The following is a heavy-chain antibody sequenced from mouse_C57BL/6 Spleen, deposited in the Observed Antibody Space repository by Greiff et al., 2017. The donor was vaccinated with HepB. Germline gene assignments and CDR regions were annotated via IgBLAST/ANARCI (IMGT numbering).Heavy chain of an antibody. CDR1: GYTFTSYW. CDR2: IDPSDSET. Sequence: QVQLQQPGAELVRPGSSVKLSCKASGYTFTSYWMHWVKQRPIQGLEWIGNIDPSDSETHYNQKFKDKATLTVDKSSSTAYMQLSSLTSEDSAVYYCARGVYDGYFDYWGQGTTLTVSS. J-gene: IGHJ2*01. V-gene: IGHV1-52*01. CDR3: ARGVYDGYFDY. D-gene: IGHD2-3*01.